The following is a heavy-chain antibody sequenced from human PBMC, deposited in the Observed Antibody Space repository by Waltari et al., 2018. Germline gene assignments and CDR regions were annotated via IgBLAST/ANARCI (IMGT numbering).Heavy chain of an antibody. CDR1: GFTVRSNY. CDR2: IYSGGRT. D-gene: IGHD2-15*01. V-gene: IGHV3-53*02. J-gene: IGHJ4*02. CDR3: ARGAFRAYQPLLYFDY. Sequence: ELQLVETGGGLVRPGGSLRLSCAATGFTVRSNYINWVRQAPGKGPGWFSVIYSGGRTDYADSVKGRFTISRDNSKNTLYLQMDSLTAEDTAIYYCARGAFRAYQPLLYFDYWGLGTPVTVSS.